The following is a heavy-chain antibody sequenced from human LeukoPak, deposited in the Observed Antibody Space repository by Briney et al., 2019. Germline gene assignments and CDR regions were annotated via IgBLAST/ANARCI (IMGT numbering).Heavy chain of an antibody. CDR2: ISSSSSSYI. CDR3: AKQDYYGSGSYYGDC. J-gene: IGHJ4*02. V-gene: IGHV3-21*03. Sequence: GGSLRLSCAASGFTFSSYSINWVRQAPGKGLEWVSSISSSSSSYIYYADSVKGRFTISRGNAKNSLYLQMSSLRAEDTAVYYCAKQDYYGSGSYYGDCWGQGTLVTVSS. D-gene: IGHD3-10*01. CDR1: GFTFSSYS.